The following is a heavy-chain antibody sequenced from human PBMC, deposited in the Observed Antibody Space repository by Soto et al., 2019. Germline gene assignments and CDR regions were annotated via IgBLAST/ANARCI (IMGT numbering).Heavy chain of an antibody. Sequence: HPWGSLRLSCGSPGVTFKDYGMHWVRQAPGKGLEWVAVISYDGKQTYYADSVKGRFTISKDKSKRTLFLQMNSLRVDDTAVYYCARDGWGSNWYFDLWGRGTLVTVSS. CDR2: ISYDGKQT. CDR1: GVTFKDYG. J-gene: IGHJ2*01. CDR3: ARDGWGSNWYFDL. D-gene: IGHD3-16*01. V-gene: IGHV3-30*03.